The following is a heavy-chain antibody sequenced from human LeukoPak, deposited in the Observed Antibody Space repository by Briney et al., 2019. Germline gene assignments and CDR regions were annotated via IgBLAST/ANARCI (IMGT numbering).Heavy chain of an antibody. D-gene: IGHD3-10*01. V-gene: IGHV3-11*04. CDR2: ISSCGGTI. CDR3: ARGAYGSGSYYPDY. CDR1: GFTFTDYY. Sequence: GGSLRLSCAASGFTFTDYYMSWIRQAPGKGLEWLSYISSCGGTIYYAASVKGRFTISRDNAKNSLFLQVNSLRAEDTAVYYCARGAYGSGSYYPDYWGQGTLVTVSS. J-gene: IGHJ4*02.